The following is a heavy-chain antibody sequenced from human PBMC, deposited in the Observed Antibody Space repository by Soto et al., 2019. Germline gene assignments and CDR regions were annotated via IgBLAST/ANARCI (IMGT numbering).Heavy chain of an antibody. J-gene: IGHJ3*02. Sequence: SVKVSCKASGDTFSSYAISWVRQAPGQGPEWMGGIIPILGTANYAQKFQGRVTITADESTSTAYMELSSLRSEDTAVYYCARVARRDAFDIWGQGTMVTVSS. CDR3: ARVARRDAFDI. CDR1: GDTFSSYA. CDR2: IIPILGTA. V-gene: IGHV1-69*13.